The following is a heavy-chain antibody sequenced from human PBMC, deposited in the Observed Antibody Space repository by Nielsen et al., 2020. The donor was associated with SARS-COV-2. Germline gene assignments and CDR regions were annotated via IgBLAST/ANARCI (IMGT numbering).Heavy chain of an antibody. D-gene: IGHD6-13*01. Sequence: GESLKISCAASGFTFSSYSMNWVRQAPGKGLEWVSSISSSSSYIYYADSVKGRFTISRDNAKNLLYLQMNSLRAEDTAVYYCARTHSSSWYYFDYWGQGTLVTVSS. V-gene: IGHV3-21*06. CDR3: ARTHSSSWYYFDY. J-gene: IGHJ4*02. CDR2: ISSSSSYI. CDR1: GFTFSSYS.